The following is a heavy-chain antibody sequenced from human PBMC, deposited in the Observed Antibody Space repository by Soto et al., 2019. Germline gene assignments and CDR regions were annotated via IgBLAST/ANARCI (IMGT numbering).Heavy chain of an antibody. CDR3: ARAPLGIYNWFDP. D-gene: IGHD2-15*01. CDR2: IIPIFGTA. Sequence: QVHLVQSGAEVKKTGSSVKVSCQASGGTFSSYAISWVRQAPGQGLEWMGGIIPIFGTANYAQKFQGRVTITADKSTSTAYMELSSLRSEDPAVYYCARAPLGIYNWFDPCGQGTLVTVSS. J-gene: IGHJ5*02. V-gene: IGHV1-69*06. CDR1: GGTFSSYA.